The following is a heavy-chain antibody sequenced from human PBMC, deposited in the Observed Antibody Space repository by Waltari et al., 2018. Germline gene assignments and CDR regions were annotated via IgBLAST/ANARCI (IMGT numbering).Heavy chain of an antibody. D-gene: IGHD6-19*01. J-gene: IGHJ4*02. CDR3: ARTLPDYTSGWYGALFDY. V-gene: IGHV3-48*02. Sequence: EVQLVESGGGLVQPGGSLRLSCAASGFTFSSHHMIWVRQAPGKGLEWVSYISNTSGTIYYGDSVKGRFTISRDNAKNSLYLQMNSLRDEDTAVYYCARTLPDYTSGWYGALFDYLGQGTLVTVSS. CDR2: ISNTSGTI. CDR1: GFTFSSHH.